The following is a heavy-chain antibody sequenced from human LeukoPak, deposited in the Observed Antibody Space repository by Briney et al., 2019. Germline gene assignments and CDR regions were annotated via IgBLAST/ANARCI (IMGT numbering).Heavy chain of an antibody. CDR1: GGSISSSSYY. CDR2: IYYSGST. V-gene: IGHV4-39*07. J-gene: IGHJ5*02. Sequence: NPSETLSLTCTVSGGSISSSSYYWGWIRQPPGKGLEWIGSIYYSGSTYYNPSLKSRVTISVDTSKNQFSLKLSSVTAADTAVYYCARGALGSYYRTNWFDPWGQGTLVTVSS. D-gene: IGHD1-26*01. CDR3: ARGALGSYYRTNWFDP.